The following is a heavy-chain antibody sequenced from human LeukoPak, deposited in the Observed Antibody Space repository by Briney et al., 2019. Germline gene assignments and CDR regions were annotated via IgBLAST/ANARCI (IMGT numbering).Heavy chain of an antibody. V-gene: IGHV4-39*01. CDR1: GGSISSSSFY. CDR3: ASQAY. Sequence: SETLSLTCTVSGGSISSSSFYWAWIRQPPGKGLEWIGSIYYSGSTYYNPSLKSRVTISGDTSGNQFSLNLSSVTAADTAVYYCASQAYWGQGTLVTVSS. J-gene: IGHJ4*02. CDR2: IYYSGST.